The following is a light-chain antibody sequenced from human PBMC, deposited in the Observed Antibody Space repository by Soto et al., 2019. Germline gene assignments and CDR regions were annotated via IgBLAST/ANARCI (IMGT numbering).Light chain of an antibody. CDR3: QQRSNWPLNT. CDR1: QSVSSY. Sequence: EIVLTQSPATLSLSPGERATLSCMASQSVSSYLAWYQQKPGQAPRLLIYGASTRATGIPARFSASGSGTDFTLTISSLEPEDFAVYYCQQRSNWPLNTFGQGTRLEIK. V-gene: IGKV3-11*01. CDR2: GAS. J-gene: IGKJ5*01.